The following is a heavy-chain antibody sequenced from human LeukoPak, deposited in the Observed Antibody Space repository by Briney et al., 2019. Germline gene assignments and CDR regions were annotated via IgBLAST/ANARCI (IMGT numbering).Heavy chain of an antibody. CDR1: GFTFSSYW. CDR3: ARDISRTMDV. D-gene: IGHD2/OR15-2a*01. CDR2: TNTDGSTT. Sequence: GGSLRLSCAASGFTFSSYWMHWVRQAPGKGLVWVSITNTDGSTTRYADFVEGRFTISRDNARNTLYLEMNSLRVEDTAVYFCARDISRTMDVWGQGTTVTV. V-gene: IGHV3-74*01. J-gene: IGHJ6*02.